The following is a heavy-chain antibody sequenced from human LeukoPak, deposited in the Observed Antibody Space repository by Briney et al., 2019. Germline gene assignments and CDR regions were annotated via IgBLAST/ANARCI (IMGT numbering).Heavy chain of an antibody. CDR3: ARPYYYDSRIDP. D-gene: IGHD3-22*01. V-gene: IGHV4-30-4*01. CDR1: GGSISSGDYY. J-gene: IGHJ5*02. Sequence: SETLSLTCTVSGGSISSGDYYWSWIRQPPGKGLEWIASMYYSGSTYYNPSLKSRVTMSADTSKNQLSLKLSSVTAADTAVYYCARPYYYDSRIDPWGQGILVTVSS. CDR2: MYYSGST.